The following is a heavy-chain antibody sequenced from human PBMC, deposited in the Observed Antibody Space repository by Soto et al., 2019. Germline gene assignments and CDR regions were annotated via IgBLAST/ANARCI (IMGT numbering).Heavy chain of an antibody. J-gene: IGHJ4*02. CDR2: MSYDGNIK. CDR3: ARDHVVVMATSPDSYFDY. D-gene: IGHD2-21*01. Sequence: QVQLVESGGNVVQPGRSLRLSCAASGFTFSSYAMHWVRQAPGKGLEWVALMSYDGNIKYYADSVKGRFTISRDNSKNTLQLQLNSLRREDTAVYYCARDHVVVMATSPDSYFDYWGQGTLVTVS. CDR1: GFTFSSYA. V-gene: IGHV3-30-3*01.